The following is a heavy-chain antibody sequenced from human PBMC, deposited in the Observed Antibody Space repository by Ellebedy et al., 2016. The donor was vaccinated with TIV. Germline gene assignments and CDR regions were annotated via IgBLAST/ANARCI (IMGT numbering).Heavy chain of an antibody. Sequence: MPGGSLRLSCAASGFTVSSNYMSWIRQPPGKGLEWIGEINHSGSTNYNPSLKSRVTVSVDTSKNQFSLKLSSVTAADTAVYYCARGLVLLWFGEPYRFDPWGQGTLVTVSS. V-gene: IGHV4-34*01. J-gene: IGHJ5*02. CDR1: GFTVSSNY. D-gene: IGHD3-10*01. CDR3: ARGLVLLWFGEPYRFDP. CDR2: INHSGST.